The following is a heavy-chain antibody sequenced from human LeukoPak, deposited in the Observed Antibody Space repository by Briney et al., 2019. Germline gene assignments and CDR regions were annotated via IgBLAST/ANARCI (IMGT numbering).Heavy chain of an antibody. CDR2: INHSGST. CDR1: GGPVNSYY. Sequence: SETLSLTCTVSGGPVNSYYWSWIRQPPGKGLEWIGEINHSGSTNYNPSLKSRVTISVDTSKNQFSLKLSSVTAADTAVYYCARSRWIQLWANFDYWGQGTLVTVSS. V-gene: IGHV4-34*01. D-gene: IGHD5-18*01. J-gene: IGHJ4*02. CDR3: ARSRWIQLWANFDY.